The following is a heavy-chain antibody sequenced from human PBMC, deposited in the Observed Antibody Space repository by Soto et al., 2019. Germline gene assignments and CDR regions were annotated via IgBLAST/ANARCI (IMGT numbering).Heavy chain of an antibody. CDR3: ARRGSGSYYDY. Sequence: EVQLLESGGGLVQPGGSLRLSCAASGFTFSSYAMRWVRQAPVKGLEWVSAISGSGDSTYYADSVKGRFTISRDNSNITLYVFMNSLRAEKTAVYYCARRGSGSYYDYWGQGTLVTVSS. D-gene: IGHD1-26*01. V-gene: IGHV3-23*01. CDR2: ISGSGDST. J-gene: IGHJ4*02. CDR1: GFTFSSYA.